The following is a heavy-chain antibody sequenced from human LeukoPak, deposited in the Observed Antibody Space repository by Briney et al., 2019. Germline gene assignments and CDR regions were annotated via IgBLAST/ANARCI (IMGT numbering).Heavy chain of an antibody. V-gene: IGHV1-18*04. J-gene: IGHJ4*02. CDR1: GYTFTSYG. CDR3: ARVKRPCVELRCPSVGGPFDY. Sequence: ASVKVSCKASGYTFTSYGISWVRQAPGQGLEWMGWISAYNGNTSYAQKLQGRVTMTTDTSTSTAYMELRSLRSDDTAVYYCARVKRPCVELRCPSVGGPFDYWGQGTLVTVSS. CDR2: ISAYNGNT. D-gene: IGHD4-17*01.